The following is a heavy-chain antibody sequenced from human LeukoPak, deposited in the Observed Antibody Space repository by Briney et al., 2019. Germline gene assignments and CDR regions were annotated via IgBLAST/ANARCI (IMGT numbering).Heavy chain of an antibody. CDR2: ISSNGGST. J-gene: IGHJ4*02. V-gene: IGHV3-64*04. Sequence: PGGSLRLSCSASGFTFSSYAMHWVRQAPGKGLEYVSAISSNGGSTYYADSVKGRFTISRDNSKNTLYLQMNSLRAEDTAVYYCARGFGWSFDYWGQGTLVTVSP. CDR3: ARGFGWSFDY. CDR1: GFTFSSYA. D-gene: IGHD2-15*01.